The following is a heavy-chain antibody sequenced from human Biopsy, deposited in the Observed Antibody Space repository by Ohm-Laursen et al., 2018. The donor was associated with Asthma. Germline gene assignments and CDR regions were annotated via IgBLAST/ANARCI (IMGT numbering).Heavy chain of an antibody. CDR1: GFTVSNFA. CDR2: ISSGSGST. Sequence: GSLRLSCAASGFTVSNFAMNWVRQAPGQGLEWVSVISSGSGSTYYADSVKGRFTISRDTSMNTLYLQMNSLRAEDTAVYYCAKVGHGNGDYVGWFDPWGQETLVTVSS. D-gene: IGHD4-17*01. V-gene: IGHV3-23*01. J-gene: IGHJ5*02. CDR3: AKVGHGNGDYVGWFDP.